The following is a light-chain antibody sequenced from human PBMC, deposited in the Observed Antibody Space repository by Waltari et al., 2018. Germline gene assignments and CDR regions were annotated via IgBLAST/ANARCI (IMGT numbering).Light chain of an antibody. CDR1: SSNIGRKN. J-gene: IGLJ1*01. CDR3: GAWDDSLSGHYV. CDR2: RND. Sequence: SVQTQPPSAYGTPGTRDTISCSGSSSNIGRKNAYWYQQLTGMAPTLLINRNDQRPSGVPDRFSGSKSGSSASLAISGLRSEDEADYYCGAWDDSLSGHYVFGTGTKVTVL. V-gene: IGLV1-47*01.